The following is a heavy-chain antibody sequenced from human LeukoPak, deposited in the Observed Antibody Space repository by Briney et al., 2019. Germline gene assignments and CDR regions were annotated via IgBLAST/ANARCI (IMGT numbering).Heavy chain of an antibody. Sequence: ASVKVSCTASGYTFTGYYMHWVRQAPGQGLEWMGWINPNSGSTNYAQKFQGRVTMTRDTSMSTAYMEMSRLRSDDTAVYYCEREGVGDIDAFDIWGQGTMVTVSS. CDR1: GYTFTGYY. D-gene: IGHD1-26*01. CDR3: EREGVGDIDAFDI. V-gene: IGHV1-2*02. CDR2: INPNSGST. J-gene: IGHJ3*02.